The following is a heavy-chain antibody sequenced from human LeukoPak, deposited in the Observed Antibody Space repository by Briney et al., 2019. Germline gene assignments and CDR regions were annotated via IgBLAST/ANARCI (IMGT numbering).Heavy chain of an antibody. Sequence: PSETLSLPCTVSGGSISSYYWSWIRQPPGKGREWIGYIYYSGITNYNPSLKSRVTISVDTSKNQFSLKLSSVTAADTAVYHCARGSGDYYYGMDVWGQGTTVTVSS. CDR3: ARGSGDYYYGMDV. J-gene: IGHJ6*02. V-gene: IGHV4-59*08. D-gene: IGHD4-17*01. CDR1: GGSISSYY. CDR2: IYYSGIT.